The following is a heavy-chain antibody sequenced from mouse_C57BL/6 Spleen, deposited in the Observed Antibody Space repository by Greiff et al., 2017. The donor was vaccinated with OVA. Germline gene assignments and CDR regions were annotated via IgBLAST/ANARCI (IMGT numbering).Heavy chain of an antibody. Sequence: QVQLQQSGAELVRPGTSVKMSCKASGYTFTNYWIGWAKQRPGHGLEWIGDIYPGGGYTNYNEKFKGKATLTADKSSSTAYMQFSSLTSEDSAIYYCARVTTVVAPGYYFDYWGQGTTLTVSS. V-gene: IGHV1-63*01. J-gene: IGHJ2*01. D-gene: IGHD1-1*01. CDR1: GYTFTNYW. CDR3: ARVTTVVAPGYYFDY. CDR2: IYPGGGYT.